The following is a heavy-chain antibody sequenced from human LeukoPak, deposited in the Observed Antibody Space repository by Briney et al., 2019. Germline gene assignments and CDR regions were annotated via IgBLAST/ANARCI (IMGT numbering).Heavy chain of an antibody. CDR2: TKDDGSQK. CDR3: ARDSGPADPEAFDI. J-gene: IGHJ3*02. D-gene: IGHD1-14*01. Sequence: GGSLRLSCAASGFTLGSYWMAWVRQAPGKELEWVATTKDDGSQKYYVDSVKGRFTISRDNAKNSLYLQMNSLEAEDTAVYYCARDSGPADPEAFDIWGQGTMVTVST. CDR1: GFTLGSYW. V-gene: IGHV3-7*01.